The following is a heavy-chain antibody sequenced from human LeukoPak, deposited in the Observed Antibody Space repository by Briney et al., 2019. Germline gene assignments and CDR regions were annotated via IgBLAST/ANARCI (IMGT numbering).Heavy chain of an antibody. J-gene: IGHJ4*02. CDR1: GFTFRTYA. Sequence: GGSLRLSCAASGFTFRTYAMSWVRQAPGKGLEWVSAISGSDGSTYYADSVKGRFTISRDSSKNTLYLQMNSLRAEDTAVYYCAKWGGAYCGGDCYSKYFDYWGQGTLVTVSS. CDR2: ISGSDGST. D-gene: IGHD2-21*02. CDR3: AKWGGAYCGGDCYSKYFDY. V-gene: IGHV3-23*01.